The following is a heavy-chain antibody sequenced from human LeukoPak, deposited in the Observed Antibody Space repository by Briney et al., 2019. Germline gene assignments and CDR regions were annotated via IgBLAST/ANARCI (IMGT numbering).Heavy chain of an antibody. J-gene: IGHJ6*02. CDR3: ARVEVAYQLFPVYYYGMDV. CDR1: GFTFSSYA. D-gene: IGHD2-2*01. CDR2: ISYDGSNK. Sequence: PGGSLRLSCAASGFTFSSYAMHWVRQAPGKGLEWVAVISYDGSNKYYADSVKGRFTISRDNSKNTLYLQMNSLRAEDTAVYYCARVEVAYQLFPVYYYGMDVWGQGTTVTVSS. V-gene: IGHV3-30*04.